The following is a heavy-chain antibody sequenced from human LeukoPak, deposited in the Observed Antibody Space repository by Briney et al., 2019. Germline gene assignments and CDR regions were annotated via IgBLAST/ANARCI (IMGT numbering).Heavy chain of an antibody. Sequence: RGESLKISCKGSGYSFTNYWIGWVRQMPGKGLEWMGIIYPGDSDTRDSTSFQGQVTISADKSISTAYLQWSSLKASDTAMYYCARHEPSHGSSWYGRQENHAFDIWGQGTMVTVSS. CDR2: IYPGDSDT. J-gene: IGHJ3*02. CDR1: GYSFTNYW. CDR3: ARHEPSHGSSWYGRQENHAFDI. V-gene: IGHV5-51*01. D-gene: IGHD6-13*01.